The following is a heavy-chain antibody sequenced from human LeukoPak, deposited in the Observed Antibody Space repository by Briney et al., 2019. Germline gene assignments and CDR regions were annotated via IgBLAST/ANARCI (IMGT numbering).Heavy chain of an antibody. V-gene: IGHV5-51*01. D-gene: IGHD4-11*01. CDR1: GYSFTGYW. CDR3: ARHTPVTTSSFDY. CDR2: IYPGDSDT. J-gene: IGHJ4*02. Sequence: GESLKISCKGSGYSFTGYWIGWVRQMPGKGLEWMGIIYPGDSDTRYSPSFQGQVIISADKSISPAYLQWSSLKASDAAMYYCARHTPVTTSSFDYWGQGTLVTVSS.